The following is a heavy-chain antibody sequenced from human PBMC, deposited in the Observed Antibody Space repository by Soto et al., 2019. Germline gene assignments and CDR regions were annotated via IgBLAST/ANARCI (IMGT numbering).Heavy chain of an antibody. V-gene: IGHV1-18*01. CDR1: GYTFTSYG. Sequence: QVQLVQSGAEVKKPGASVKVSCKASGYTFTSYGISWVRQAPGQGLEWMGWISAYNGNTNYAQKHQGRVTMTTDTSTSTAYMELRSLRSDDTAVYYCAREEGGRVAVAGSWFDPWGQGTLVTVSS. J-gene: IGHJ5*02. D-gene: IGHD6-19*01. CDR2: ISAYNGNT. CDR3: AREEGGRVAVAGSWFDP.